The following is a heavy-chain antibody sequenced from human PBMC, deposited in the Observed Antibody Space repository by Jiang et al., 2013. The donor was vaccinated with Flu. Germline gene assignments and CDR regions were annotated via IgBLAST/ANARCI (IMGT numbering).Heavy chain of an antibody. CDR3: ARPRGSGSYRVRKYFDY. CDR1: GESFSGYY. V-gene: IGHV4-34*01. Sequence: KPSETLSLTCAVYGESFSGYYWSWIRQPPGKGLEWIGEINHSGSTNYNPSLKSRVTISVDTSKNQFSLKLSSVTAADTAVYYCARPRGSGSYRVRKYFDYWGQGTLVTVSS. CDR2: INHSGST. J-gene: IGHJ4*02. D-gene: IGHD1-26*01.